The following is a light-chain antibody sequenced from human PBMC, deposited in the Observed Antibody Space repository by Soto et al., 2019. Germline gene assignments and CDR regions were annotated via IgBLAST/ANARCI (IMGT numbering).Light chain of an antibody. Sequence: QAVVTQPPSVSGAPGQRVTISCTGSSSNIGAGYDLHWYQQLPGTAPKLLIYGNINRPSGVPDRFSGSKSGTSASLAITGLQAEDEADYYCQSYDTSLHAVVFGGGTKVTVL. CDR3: QSYDTSLHAVV. J-gene: IGLJ2*01. CDR2: GNI. CDR1: SSNIGAGYD. V-gene: IGLV1-40*01.